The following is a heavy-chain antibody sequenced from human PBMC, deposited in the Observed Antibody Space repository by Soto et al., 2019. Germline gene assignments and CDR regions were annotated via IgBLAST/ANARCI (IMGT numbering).Heavy chain of an antibody. CDR1: GGSISSYY. J-gene: IGHJ5*02. CDR3: ARDEGMITFGGVIFGNWFDP. Sequence: SETLSLTCTVSGGSISSYYWSWIRQPAGKGLEWIGRIYTSGSTNYNPSLKSRVTMSVDTSKNQFSLKLSSVTAADTAVYYCARDEGMITFGGVIFGNWFDPWGQGXLVTVYS. V-gene: IGHV4-4*07. D-gene: IGHD3-16*02. CDR2: IYTSGST.